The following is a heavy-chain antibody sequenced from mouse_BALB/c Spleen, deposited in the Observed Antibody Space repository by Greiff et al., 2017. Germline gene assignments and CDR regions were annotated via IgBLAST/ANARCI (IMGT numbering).Heavy chain of an antibody. Sequence: QVQLQQSGAELMKPGASVKISCKATGYTFSSYWIEWVKQRPGHGLEWIGEILPGSGSTNYNEKFKGKATFTADTSSNTAYMELSSLTSEDSAVYYCARGRDYGYDWYFDVWGAGTTVTVSS. D-gene: IGHD2-2*01. CDR1: GYTFSSYW. CDR3: ARGRDYGYDWYFDV. J-gene: IGHJ1*01. CDR2: ILPGSGST. V-gene: IGHV1-9*01.